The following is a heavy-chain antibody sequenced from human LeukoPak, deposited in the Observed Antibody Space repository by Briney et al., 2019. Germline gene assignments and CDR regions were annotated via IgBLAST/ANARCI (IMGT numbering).Heavy chain of an antibody. CDR2: ISGSGSST. V-gene: IGHV3-23*01. J-gene: IGHJ4*02. CDR1: GFTFSSYA. D-gene: IGHD6-6*01. CDR3: AKTKDKAARPFLQPYYFDY. Sequence: PGGSLRLSCAASGFTFSSYAMSWVRQAPGKGLEWVSGISGSGSSTYYADSVKGRFTISRDNSKNTLYLQMNSLRAEDTALYYCAKTKDKAARPFLQPYYFDYWGQGTLVTVSS.